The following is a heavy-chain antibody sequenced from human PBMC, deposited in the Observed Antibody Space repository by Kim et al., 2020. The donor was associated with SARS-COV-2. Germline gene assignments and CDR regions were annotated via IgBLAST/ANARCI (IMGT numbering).Heavy chain of an antibody. J-gene: IGHJ4*02. CDR2: IWYDGSQK. CDR3: ATLRGSEGGGWYSDY. Sequence: GGSLRLSCAASGFTFRSYGMHWVRQAPGKGLEWVAVIWYDGSQKYYIDSVKGRFTVSRDNSKNTLYLEMNSLRLEDTAVYYCATLRGSEGGGWYSDYWGQGTLVTVSS. D-gene: IGHD2-15*01. V-gene: IGHV3-33*01. CDR1: GFTFRSYG.